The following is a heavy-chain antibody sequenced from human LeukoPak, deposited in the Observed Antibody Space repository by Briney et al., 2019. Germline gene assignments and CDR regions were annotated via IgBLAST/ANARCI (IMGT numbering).Heavy chain of an antibody. D-gene: IGHD6-19*01. CDR1: GFTFSDYL. CDR2: ISGGTT. Sequence: GGSLRLSCTASGFTFSDYLMSWFRQAPGKGLEWIGFISGGTTEYSSSVKGRFTISRDDSTSIAYLQMDSLTAEDTAVYYCSRGSGWLSVYWGQGTMVTVSS. CDR3: SRGSGWLSVY. J-gene: IGHJ4*02. V-gene: IGHV3-49*03.